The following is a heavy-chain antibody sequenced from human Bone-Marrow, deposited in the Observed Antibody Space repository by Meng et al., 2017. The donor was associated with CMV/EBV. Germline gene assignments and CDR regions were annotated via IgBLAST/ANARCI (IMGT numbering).Heavy chain of an antibody. CDR2: IIPIFGTV. Sequence: SVKVSCKASGGTFSSYAISWVRQAPGQGLEWMGGIIPIFGTVNYAQKFQGRVTITTDESTSTAYMELSSLRSEDTAVYYCARLGYCSSTSCSPPSGMDVWGQGTTVTVSS. D-gene: IGHD2-2*01. CDR3: ARLGYCSSTSCSPPSGMDV. J-gene: IGHJ6*02. CDR1: GGTFSSYA. V-gene: IGHV1-69*05.